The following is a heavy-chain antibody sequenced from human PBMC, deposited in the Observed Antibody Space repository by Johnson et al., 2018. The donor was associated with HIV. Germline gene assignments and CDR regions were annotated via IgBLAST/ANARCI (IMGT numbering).Heavy chain of an antibody. CDR3: AREGDYVWGPGKVSDI. CDR2: ITGSGTVV. CDR1: GFTFSDYY. V-gene: IGHV3-11*04. Sequence: QVQLVESGGGLVKPGGSLRLYCAASGFTFSDYYMSWIRQAPGKGLEWVSYITGSGTVVYYADSVKGRFTISRDNAKNSLYLQMNSLRADDTAVYYCAREGDYVWGPGKVSDIWGQGTMVTVSS. D-gene: IGHD3-16*01. J-gene: IGHJ3*02.